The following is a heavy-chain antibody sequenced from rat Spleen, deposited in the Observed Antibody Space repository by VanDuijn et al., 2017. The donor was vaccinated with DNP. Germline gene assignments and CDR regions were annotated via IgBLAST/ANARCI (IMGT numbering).Heavy chain of an antibody. CDR1: GFIFGDYA. D-gene: IGHD1-2*01. V-gene: IGHV5-17*01. CDR3: STQDYSSFTPYAN. Sequence: EVQLVESGGRLVQPGKSLRISCVVSGFIFGDYAMAWVRRSPERGLEWVSMIVYDGSSTYYRDYVKGRVTISRDNAKSTLYLQMDTLRSEDTAPYYCSTQDYSSFTPYANWGQGTLVTVSS. J-gene: IGHJ3*01. CDR2: IVYDGSST.